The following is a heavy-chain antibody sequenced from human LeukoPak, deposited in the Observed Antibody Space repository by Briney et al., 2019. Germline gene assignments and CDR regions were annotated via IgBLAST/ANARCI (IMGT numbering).Heavy chain of an antibody. CDR1: GFTFSTYG. CDR3: ARGGSYHAFDI. V-gene: IGHV3-33*01. D-gene: IGHD1-26*01. CDR2: IWYDGSNK. Sequence: GGSLRLSSAASGFTFSTYGMHWVRQAPGKGLEWVAVIWYDGSNKYYADSVKGRFTISRDNAKNTVYLQMNSLTVDATAVYYCARGGSYHAFDIWGQGTTVTVSS. J-gene: IGHJ3*02.